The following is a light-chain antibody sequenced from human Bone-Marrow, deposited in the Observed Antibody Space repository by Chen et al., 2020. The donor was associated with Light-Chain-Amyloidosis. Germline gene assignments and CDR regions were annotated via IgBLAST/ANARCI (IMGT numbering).Light chain of an antibody. J-gene: IGLJ1*01. V-gene: IGLV1-47*01. CDR1: SSNIGINY. CDR3: AAWDGSLSGYV. CDR2: RNK. Sequence: QSVPPQPPSASGTPAQRVTISGSGASSNIGINYAYWYQHFPVAAPNLLIHRNKQRPSGVPDRFSASKSGTSAFLAISGLRSEDEADYYCAAWDGSLSGYVFGTGTKVIVL.